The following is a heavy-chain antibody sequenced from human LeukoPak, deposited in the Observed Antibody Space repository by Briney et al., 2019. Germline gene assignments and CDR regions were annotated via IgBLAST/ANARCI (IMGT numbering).Heavy chain of an antibody. CDR2: ITWNSGSV. D-gene: IGHD3-22*01. V-gene: IGHV3-9*01. J-gene: IGHJ4*02. CDR3: AKDIRDGYYDSSGYYPAYYFDY. Sequence: GRSLRLSCAASGFTFDDYGMHWVRQAPGKGLEWVSGITWNSGSVGYADSVKGRFTISRDNAKNSLYLQMNSLRDEDTAVYYCAKDIRDGYYDSSGYYPAYYFDYWGQGTLATVSS. CDR1: GFTFDDYG.